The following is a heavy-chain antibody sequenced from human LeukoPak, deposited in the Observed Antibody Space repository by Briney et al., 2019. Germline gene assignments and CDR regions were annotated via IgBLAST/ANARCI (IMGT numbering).Heavy chain of an antibody. CDR2: ISAYNGNT. Sequence: ASVKVSCKASGYTFTTYAMNWVRQAPGQGLEWMGWISAYNGNTNYAQKLQGRVTMTTDTSTSTAYMGLRSLRSDDTAVYYCARDRGIAVAGTDAFDIWGQGTMVTVSS. D-gene: IGHD6-19*01. CDR3: ARDRGIAVAGTDAFDI. CDR1: GYTFTTYA. V-gene: IGHV1-18*01. J-gene: IGHJ3*02.